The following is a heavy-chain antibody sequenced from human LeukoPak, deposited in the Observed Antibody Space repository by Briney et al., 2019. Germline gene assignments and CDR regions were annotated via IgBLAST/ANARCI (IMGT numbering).Heavy chain of an antibody. CDR2: ISVYNGNT. Sequence: ASVKVSCKASGYTFTKYGVSWVRQAPGQGLEWMGWISVYNGNTEYAQKLQGRDTMTTDTSTTTAYMELRSLRSDDTAVYYCARVDCSSTSCYLMSSLYYYGMDVWGQGTTVSVSS. CDR3: ARVDCSSTSCYLMSSLYYYGMDV. V-gene: IGHV1-18*01. J-gene: IGHJ6*02. CDR1: GYTFTKYG. D-gene: IGHD2-2*01.